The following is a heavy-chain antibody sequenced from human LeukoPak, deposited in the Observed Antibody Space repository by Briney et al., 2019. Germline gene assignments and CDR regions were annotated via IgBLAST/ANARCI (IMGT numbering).Heavy chain of an antibody. J-gene: IGHJ4*02. CDR1: GFTFSSSA. CDR2: FSAGST. V-gene: IGHV3-23*01. D-gene: IGHD5-24*01. Sequence: GGSLRLSCVVSGFTFSSSAMSWVRQPPAKGLEWVSAFSAGSTYYRDSVKGRFTISRDIAKSTMYLEMDSLRVEDTAVYYCATNRYGYNNYFEYWVQGTLVTVSS. CDR3: ATNRYGYNNYFEY.